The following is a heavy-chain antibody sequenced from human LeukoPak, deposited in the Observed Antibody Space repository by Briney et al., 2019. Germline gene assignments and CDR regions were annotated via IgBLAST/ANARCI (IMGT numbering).Heavy chain of an antibody. J-gene: IGHJ4*02. CDR3: AASNSGPEY. CDR1: GLTFSSRW. CDR2: IDKDGSEE. D-gene: IGHD4-23*01. Sequence: GGSLRLSCSASGLTFSSRWVNWVRQAPGKGLEWVAIIDKDGSEENYVDSARGRFTISRDNAWNLVYLQMNSLRVEDTAVSYCAASNSGPEYWGQGTLVTVSS. V-gene: IGHV3-7*01.